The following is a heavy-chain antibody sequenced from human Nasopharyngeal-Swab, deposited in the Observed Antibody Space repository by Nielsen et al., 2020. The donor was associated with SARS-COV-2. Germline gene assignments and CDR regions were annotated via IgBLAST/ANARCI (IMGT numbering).Heavy chain of an antibody. CDR2: IYYSGTT. CDR1: GASISNNNYY. J-gene: IGHJ4*02. D-gene: IGHD3-3*01. CDR3: ARRDRYYDFWMD. V-gene: IGHV4-39*01. Sequence: SETLSLTCTLSGASISNNNYYWGWIRQPPGKGLEWIGMIYYSGTTYDNPSLKSRVTISVDTSESQFSLKLNSVTAADTAVYYCARRDRYYDFWMDWGQGTLVTVSS.